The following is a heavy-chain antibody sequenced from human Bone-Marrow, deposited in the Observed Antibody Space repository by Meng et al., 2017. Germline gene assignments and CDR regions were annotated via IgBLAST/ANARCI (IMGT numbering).Heavy chain of an antibody. D-gene: IGHD2-21*02. V-gene: IGHV1-18*01. CDR1: GYTFTSYD. CDR2: ISAYNGNT. J-gene: IGHJ4*02. Sequence: ASVKVSCKASGYTFTSYDINWVRQATGQGLEWMGWISAYNGNTNYAQKLQGSVTMTTDTSTSTVYMELSSLRSEDTAVYYCARILWGGDPREDYWGQGTLVTVSS. CDR3: ARILWGGDPREDY.